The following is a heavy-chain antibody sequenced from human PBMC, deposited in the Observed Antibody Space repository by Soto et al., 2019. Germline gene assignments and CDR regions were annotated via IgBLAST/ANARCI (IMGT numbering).Heavy chain of an antibody. D-gene: IGHD5-18*01. Sequence: QVQLQESGPGLVKPSETLSLTCTVSGGSISSYYWSWIRQPAGKGLEWIGRIYTSGSTNYNPSLTRRVTRPVDTSKHQFSLKLSSVTAADTAVYYCARGYGSAFDYWGQGTLVTVSS. J-gene: IGHJ4*02. CDR1: GGSISSYY. CDR3: ARGYGSAFDY. CDR2: IYTSGST. V-gene: IGHV4-4*07.